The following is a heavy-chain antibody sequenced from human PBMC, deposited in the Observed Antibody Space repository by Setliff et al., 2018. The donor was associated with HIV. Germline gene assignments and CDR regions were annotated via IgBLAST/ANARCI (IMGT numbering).Heavy chain of an antibody. CDR2: IYYSGST. Sequence: PSETLSLTCTVSGGSISSSSYYWGWIRQPPGKGLEWIGSIYYSGSTYYNPSLKSRVTISVDGSTNQFSLKLGSVTAADAAVYYCARGAYCGGASCSLTRLDPWGQGTLVTV. CDR1: GGSISSSSYY. V-gene: IGHV4-39*07. J-gene: IGHJ5*02. D-gene: IGHD2-15*01. CDR3: ARGAYCGGASCSLTRLDP.